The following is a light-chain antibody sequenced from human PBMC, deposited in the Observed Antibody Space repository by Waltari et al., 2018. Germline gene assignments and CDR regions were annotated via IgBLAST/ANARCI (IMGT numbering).Light chain of an antibody. CDR3: QQNSNWPWT. V-gene: IGKV3-15*01. CDR1: QTVSSN. CDR2: GAS. Sequence: IVLTQSHATLSMSPGGRAKLSCRASQTVSSNVTWYQQKPRQAPRLLTYGASTKATGIPARFSGSVSGTEFTLTISSLQSEDFAVYYCQQNSNWPWTFGQGTKVEIK. J-gene: IGKJ1*01.